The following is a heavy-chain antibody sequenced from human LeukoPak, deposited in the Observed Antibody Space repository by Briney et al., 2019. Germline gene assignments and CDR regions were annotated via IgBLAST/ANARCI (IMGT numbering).Heavy chain of an antibody. CDR2: ISYDGSNK. D-gene: IGHD4-17*01. J-gene: IGHJ4*02. Sequence: GGSLRLSCAASGFTFSSYAMHWVRQAPGKGLEWVAVISYDGSNKYYADSVKGRFTISRDNSKNTLYLQMNNLRAEDTAVYYCARGDYGDRGYFDYWGQGTLVTVSS. V-gene: IGHV3-30*04. CDR3: ARGDYGDRGYFDY. CDR1: GFTFSSYA.